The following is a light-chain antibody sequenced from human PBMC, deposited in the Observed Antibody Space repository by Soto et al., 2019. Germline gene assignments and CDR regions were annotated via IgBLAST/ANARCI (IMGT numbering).Light chain of an antibody. CDR1: QSITSS. J-gene: IGKJ1*01. CDR3: HQSYNTPRT. Sequence: DIQMTQSPSSLSASVGDRVTITCRASQSITSSLHWYQQKPGKAPKLLISVASSLQSGVPPRFTGSGSGTDFTLTISSLQPEDFATYYCHQSYNTPRTFGHGTKVDIK. V-gene: IGKV1-39*01. CDR2: VAS.